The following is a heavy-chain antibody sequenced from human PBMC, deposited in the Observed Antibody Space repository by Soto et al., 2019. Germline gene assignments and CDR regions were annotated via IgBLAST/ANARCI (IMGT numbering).Heavy chain of an antibody. Sequence: EVQLVESGGGLVQPGGSLRLSCAASGFSVGDNYMSWVRQVPNKGLEWVSVIYSGGPTYYADSVKGRFTISRYNSKNTLYLPMNSLRTDDTAVYYCARDKKDCSNGVCYTSSYYYYIDVWGKGTTVTVSS. J-gene: IGHJ6*03. CDR2: IYSGGPT. V-gene: IGHV3-53*04. CDR1: GFSVGDNY. CDR3: ARDKKDCSNGVCYTSSYYYYIDV. D-gene: IGHD2-8*01.